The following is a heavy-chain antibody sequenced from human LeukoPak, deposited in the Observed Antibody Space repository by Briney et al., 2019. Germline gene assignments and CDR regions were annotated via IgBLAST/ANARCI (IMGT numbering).Heavy chain of an antibody. CDR2: IKQDGGET. D-gene: IGHD2-8*02. Sequence: GGSLRLSCVASGFTFGNHRMSWVRQAPGKGLEWVADIKQDGGETYYADFVRGRFTISRDNGKNSLHLQMNSLRVEDTAVYFCARDSTGWQADSFDIWGQGTKVTVSA. CDR1: GFTFGNHR. J-gene: IGHJ3*02. CDR3: ARDSTGWQADSFDI. V-gene: IGHV3-7*01.